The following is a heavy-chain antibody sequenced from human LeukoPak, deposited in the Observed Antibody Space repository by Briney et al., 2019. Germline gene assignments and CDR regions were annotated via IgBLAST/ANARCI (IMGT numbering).Heavy chain of an antibody. D-gene: IGHD1-26*01. CDR1: GGSISSYY. V-gene: IGHV4-59*04. CDR3: ARAFRARYFDL. CDR2: IYYSGST. J-gene: IGHJ2*01. Sequence: SETLSLTCTVSGGSISSYYWYWIRQPPGKGLEWIGYIYYSGSTYYNPSLKGRVTISVDTSKNQFSLKLSSVTAADTAVYYCARAFRARYFDLWGRGTLVTVSS.